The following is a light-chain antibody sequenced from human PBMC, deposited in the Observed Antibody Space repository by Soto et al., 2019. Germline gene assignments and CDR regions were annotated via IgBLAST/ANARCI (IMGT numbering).Light chain of an antibody. CDR1: QSVSSSY. J-gene: IGKJ5*01. CDR2: GAS. CDR3: QQRSNWQGT. V-gene: IGKV3D-20*02. Sequence: EIVLTQSPGTLSLSPGERVTLSCRASQSVSSSYLAWYQQKPGQAPRLLFYGASSRATGIPDRFSGSGSGTDFTLTISSLEPEDFAVYYCQQRSNWQGTFGQGTRLEI.